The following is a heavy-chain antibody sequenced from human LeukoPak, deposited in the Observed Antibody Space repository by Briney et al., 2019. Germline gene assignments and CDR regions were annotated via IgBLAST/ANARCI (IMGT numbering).Heavy chain of an antibody. D-gene: IGHD2-15*01. CDR1: GGSISSYY. J-gene: IGHJ4*02. CDR3: ARALVDIVVVVAAPLDY. CDR2: IYTSGST. Sequence: SETLSLTCTVSGGSISSYYWSWIRQPAGKGLEWIGRIYTSGSTNYNPSLKSRVTMSVDTSKNQFSLKLSSVTAADTAVYYCARALVDIVVVVAAPLDYWGQGTLVTVSS. V-gene: IGHV4-4*07.